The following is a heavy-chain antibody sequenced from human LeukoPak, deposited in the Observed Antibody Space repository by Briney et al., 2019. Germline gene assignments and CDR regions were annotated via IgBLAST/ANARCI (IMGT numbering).Heavy chain of an antibody. J-gene: IGHJ3*02. V-gene: IGHV1-2*04. Sequence: ASVKVSCKASGYTFTGYYMHWARQAPGQGLEWMGWINPNSGGTNYAQKFQGWVTMTRDTSISTAYMELSRLRSDDTAVYYCARGVLPTDQQLDQYDAFDIWGQGTMVTVSS. CDR2: INPNSGGT. D-gene: IGHD6-13*01. CDR3: ARGVLPTDQQLDQYDAFDI. CDR1: GYTFTGYY.